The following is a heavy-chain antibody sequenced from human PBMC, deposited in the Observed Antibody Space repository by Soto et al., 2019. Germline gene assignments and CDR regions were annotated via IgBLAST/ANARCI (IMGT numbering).Heavy chain of an antibody. Sequence: PGGSLRLSCAASGFRDGFPFSDYDMHWVRQAPGKGLEWVALISFDGSTKNYVDSVEGRFTISRDNSRDTLFLKMDSLRPEDTDVYYCAKNSFSGSKRILDSGGQGTLVTVSS. D-gene: IGHD1-26*01. CDR1: GFRDGFPFSDYD. V-gene: IGHV3-30*18. CDR2: ISFDGSTK. CDR3: AKNSFSGSKRILDS. J-gene: IGHJ4*02.